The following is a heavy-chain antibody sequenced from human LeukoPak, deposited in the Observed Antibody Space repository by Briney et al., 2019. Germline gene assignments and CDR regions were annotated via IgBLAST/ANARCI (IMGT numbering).Heavy chain of an antibody. J-gene: IGHJ4*02. Sequence: GGSLRLSCAASGFTFSSYSMNWVRQAPGKGLEWVSSISRSSYIYYADSVKGRFSISRDNAKNSLYLQMNSLRAEDMAVYYCARGGCSSTSCLFDCWGQGTLVTVSS. V-gene: IGHV3-21*01. CDR1: GFTFSSYS. CDR2: ISRSSYI. D-gene: IGHD2-2*01. CDR3: ARGGCSSTSCLFDC.